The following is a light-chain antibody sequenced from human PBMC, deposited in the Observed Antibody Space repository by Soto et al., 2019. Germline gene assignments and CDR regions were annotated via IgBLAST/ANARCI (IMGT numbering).Light chain of an antibody. Sequence: TQSPSSFSASTGDRVTITCRASQGISSYLAWYQQKPGQAPRLLIYGASSRATGIPDRFSGSGSGTDFTLTISRLEPEDFALYYCQQYGSSPAFGGGTKVEIK. V-gene: IGKV3-20*01. CDR3: QQYGSSPA. CDR1: QGISSY. CDR2: GAS. J-gene: IGKJ4*01.